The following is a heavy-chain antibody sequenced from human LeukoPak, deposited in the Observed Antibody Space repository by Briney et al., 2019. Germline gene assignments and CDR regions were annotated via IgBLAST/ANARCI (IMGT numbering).Heavy chain of an antibody. V-gene: IGHV3-53*01. CDR3: ARYCSDISCYSFDV. J-gene: IGHJ3*01. CDR1: GFTVSSDY. Sequence: GGSLRLSCAASGFTVSSDYMSWVRQAPGKGLEWVSVIYTGGSTYYADSVKGRFTISRGNSKNTLCLQMNSLRAEDTAVYYCARYCSDISCYSFDVWGQGTMVTVSS. CDR2: IYTGGST. D-gene: IGHD2-2*01.